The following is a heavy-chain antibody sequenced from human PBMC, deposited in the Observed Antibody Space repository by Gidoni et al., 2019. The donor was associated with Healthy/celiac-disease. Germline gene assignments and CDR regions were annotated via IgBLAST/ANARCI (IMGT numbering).Heavy chain of an antibody. CDR2: ISGSGGST. Sequence: EVQLLESGGGLVPPGGSLRLSCAASGFPFSSYAMSWVRQAPGKGLEWVSAISGSGGSTYYADSVKGRFTISRDNSKNTLYLQMNSLRAEDTAVYYCAKDCLQYSYGPIDYWGQGTLVTVSS. CDR3: AKDCLQYSYGPIDY. J-gene: IGHJ4*02. D-gene: IGHD5-18*01. CDR1: GFPFSSYA. V-gene: IGHV3-23*01.